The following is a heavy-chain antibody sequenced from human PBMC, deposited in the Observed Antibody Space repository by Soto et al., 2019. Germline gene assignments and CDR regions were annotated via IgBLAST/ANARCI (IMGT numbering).Heavy chain of an antibody. Sequence: QVQLVESGGGVVQPGRSLRLSCAASGFTFSSYGMHWVRQAPGTGLEWVALISYDGSNKYYADSVKGRFTISRDNSKNTRYLQMNSLRAEDTAVYYCAKASSWVEGRHYCGMDVWGQGTTVTVSS. CDR1: GFTFSSYG. V-gene: IGHV3-30*18. CDR2: ISYDGSNK. J-gene: IGHJ6*02. CDR3: AKASSWVEGRHYCGMDV. D-gene: IGHD1-26*01.